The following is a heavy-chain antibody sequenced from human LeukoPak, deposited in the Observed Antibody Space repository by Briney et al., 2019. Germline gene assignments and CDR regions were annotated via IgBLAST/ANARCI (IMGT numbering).Heavy chain of an antibody. CDR2: TYYRSKWYN. D-gene: IGHD2-2*01. J-gene: IGHJ3*02. CDR3: ARDRRQRRETRAIAFDI. Sequence: SQTLSLTCAISGDSVSSNSAAWNWIRQSPSRGLEWLGRTYYRSKWYNDYAVSVKSRITINPDTSKNQFSLQLNSVTPEDTAVYYCARDRRQRRETRAIAFDIWGQGTMVTVSS. CDR1: GDSVSSNSAA. V-gene: IGHV6-1*01.